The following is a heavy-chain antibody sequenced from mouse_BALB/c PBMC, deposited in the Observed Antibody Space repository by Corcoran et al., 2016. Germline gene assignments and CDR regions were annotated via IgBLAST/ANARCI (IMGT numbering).Heavy chain of an antibody. CDR2: ISYDGSN. V-gene: IGHV3-6*02. J-gene: IGHJ4*01. Sequence: DVQLQESGPGLVKPSQSLSLTCYVTGYSITSGYYWNWIRQFPGNKLEWMGYISYDGSNNYNPSLKNRISITRDTSKNQFFLKLNSVTTEDTATYYCASWDYWGQGTSVTVSS. CDR1: GYSITSGYY. CDR3: ASWDY.